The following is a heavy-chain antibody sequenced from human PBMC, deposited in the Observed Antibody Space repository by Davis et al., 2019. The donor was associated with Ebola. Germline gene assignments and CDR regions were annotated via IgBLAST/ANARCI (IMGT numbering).Heavy chain of an antibody. Sequence: GESLKISCAASGFTFSSYWMSWVRQAPGKGLEWVANIKQDGSEKYYVDSVKGRFTISRDNAKNSLYLQMNSLRAEDTAVYYCAKGTGYDFWSGSHWGQGTLVTVSS. CDR1: GFTFSSYW. V-gene: IGHV3-7*01. D-gene: IGHD3-3*01. J-gene: IGHJ4*02. CDR3: AKGTGYDFWSGSH. CDR2: IKQDGSEK.